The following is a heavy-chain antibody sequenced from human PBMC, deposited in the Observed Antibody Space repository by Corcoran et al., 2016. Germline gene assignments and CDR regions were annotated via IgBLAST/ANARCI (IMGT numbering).Heavy chain of an antibody. CDR2: IWYDGSNK. V-gene: IGHV3-33*01. D-gene: IGHD6-19*01. J-gene: IGHJ5*02. CDR3: ARDGSSGWPNWFDP. CDR1: GFTFSSYG. Sequence: QVQLVESGGGVVQPGRSLRLSCAASGFTFSSYGMHWVRQAPGKGLEWVAVIWYDGSNKYYADSVKGRFTISRDNSKNTLYLQMNSLRDEDTAVYYCARDGSSGWPNWFDPWGQGTLVTVSS.